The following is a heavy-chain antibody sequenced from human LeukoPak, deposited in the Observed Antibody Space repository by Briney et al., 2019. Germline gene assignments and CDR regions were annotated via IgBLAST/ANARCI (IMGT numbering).Heavy chain of an antibody. V-gene: IGHV4-59*08. CDR1: GGSISSYC. CDR3: ARLDVAAAGSFDY. D-gene: IGHD6-13*01. Sequence: PSETLSLTCTVSGGSISSYCWSWIRQPPGKGLEWIGYVYYSGSTNYNPSLKSRVTISVETSKNQFSLKLSSVTAADTAVYYCARLDVAAAGSFDYWGQGTLVTVSS. CDR2: VYYSGST. J-gene: IGHJ4*02.